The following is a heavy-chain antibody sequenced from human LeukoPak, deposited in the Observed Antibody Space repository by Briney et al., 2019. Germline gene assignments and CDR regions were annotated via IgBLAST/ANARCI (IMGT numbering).Heavy chain of an antibody. CDR1: GFTFSIYS. J-gene: IGHJ6*03. D-gene: IGHD3-10*01. CDR3: ARDLTYYYYYMDV. CDR2: ISSSSSTM. V-gene: IGHV3-48*01. Sequence: GGSLRLSCAASGFTFSIYSMDWVREAPGKGLGRVSYISSSSSTMYYADSVKGRFTISRDNAKNSLYLQMNSLRAEDTAVYYCARDLTYYYYYMDVWGKGTTVTVSS.